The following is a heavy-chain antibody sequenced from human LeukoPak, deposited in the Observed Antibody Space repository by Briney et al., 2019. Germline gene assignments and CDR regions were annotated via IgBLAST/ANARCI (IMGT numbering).Heavy chain of an antibody. CDR2: IYYSGST. J-gene: IGHJ5*02. CDR3: ARLRRQTSRGGDQNWFDP. Sequence: SETLSLTCTVSGGSISSSSYYWGWIRQPPGKGLEWIGSIYYSGSTYDNPSLKSRVTISVDTSKNQFSLKLSSVTAADTAVYYCARLRRQTSRGGDQNWFDPWGQGTLVTVSS. V-gene: IGHV4-39*01. CDR1: GGSISSSSYY. D-gene: IGHD3-10*01.